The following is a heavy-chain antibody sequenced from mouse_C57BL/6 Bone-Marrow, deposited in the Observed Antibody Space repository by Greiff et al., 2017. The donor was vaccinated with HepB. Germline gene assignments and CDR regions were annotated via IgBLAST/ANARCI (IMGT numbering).Heavy chain of an antibody. CDR2: IHPNSGST. D-gene: IGHD1-1*01. J-gene: IGHJ1*03. Sequence: QVQLQQPGAELVKPGASVKLSCKASGYTFTSYWMHWVKQRPGQGPEWIGMIHPNSGSTNYNEKFKSKATLTVDKSSSTAYMQLSSLTSEDSAVYYCAVTVVATRYFDVWGTGTTVTVSS. CDR3: AVTVVATRYFDV. CDR1: GYTFTSYW. V-gene: IGHV1-64*01.